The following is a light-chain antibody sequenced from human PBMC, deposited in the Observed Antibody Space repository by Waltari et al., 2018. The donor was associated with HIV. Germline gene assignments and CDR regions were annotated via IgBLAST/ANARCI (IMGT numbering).Light chain of an antibody. V-gene: IGKV1-5*03. CDR2: QAS. Sequence: DIHMTQSPSTLSASIGDRVTITCRASHSIGTWLAWYQQKPGKAPKLLIYQASILESGVPSRFSGSGSGTEFILTISSLQADDFATYYYQQYSSFLLTFGGGTRVEIK. J-gene: IGKJ4*01. CDR3: QQYSSFLLT. CDR1: HSIGTW.